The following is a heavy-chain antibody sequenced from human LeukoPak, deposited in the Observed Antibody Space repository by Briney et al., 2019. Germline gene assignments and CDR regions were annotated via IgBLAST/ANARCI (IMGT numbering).Heavy chain of an antibody. CDR1: GFTFSTYA. J-gene: IGHJ3*02. D-gene: IGHD3-22*01. V-gene: IGHV3-30*04. Sequence: GRSLRLSCAASGFTFSTYAMHWVRQAPGKGLEWVAVISCDGSNKYYADSVKGRFTISRDNSKNTLYLQMNSLRAEDTAVYYCATMIVAYAFDIWGQGTMVTVSS. CDR3: ATMIVAYAFDI. CDR2: ISCDGSNK.